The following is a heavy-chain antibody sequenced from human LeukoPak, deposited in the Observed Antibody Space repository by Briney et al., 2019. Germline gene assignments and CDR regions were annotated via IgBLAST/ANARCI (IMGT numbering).Heavy chain of an antibody. CDR2: IYSGGST. V-gene: IGHV3-53*01. D-gene: IGHD7-27*01. CDR3: ARAQLTGDAFDI. Sequence: GGSLRLSFAASGFTVSSNYMSWVRQAPGKGLEWVSVIYSGGSTYYADSVKGRFTISRDNSKNTLYLQMNSLRAEDTAVYYCARAQLTGDAFDIWGQGTMVTVSS. CDR1: GFTVSSNY. J-gene: IGHJ3*02.